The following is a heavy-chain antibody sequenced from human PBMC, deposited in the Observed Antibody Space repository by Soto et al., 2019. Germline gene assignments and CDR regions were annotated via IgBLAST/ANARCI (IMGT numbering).Heavy chain of an antibody. J-gene: IGHJ4*02. Sequence: EVQLLESGGGLVQPGGSLRLSCAASGFTFIKYAMSWVRQAPGKGLEWVSAISGSGGSTYYADSVKGRFTISRDNCKNTLYLQMSSLAAEDTAGDYCAKEEESLGARFDYWGQGTLVTVSS. V-gene: IGHV3-23*01. D-gene: IGHD1-26*01. CDR2: ISGSGGST. CDR3: AKEEESLGARFDY. CDR1: GFTFIKYA.